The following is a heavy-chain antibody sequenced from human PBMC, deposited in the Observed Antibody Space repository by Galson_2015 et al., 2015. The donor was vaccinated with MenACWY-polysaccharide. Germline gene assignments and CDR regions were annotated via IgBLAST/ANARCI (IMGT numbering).Heavy chain of an antibody. CDR3: ARDGTGTVVGALDI. Sequence: SLRLSCAASGFTFSSNWMHWVRQAPGKGLVWVSLIKSDGSSTSYADSVKGRFTISRDNAKNTLHLQMNSLRVEDTALYYCARDGTGTVVGALDIWGQGTMVTVSS. V-gene: IGHV3-74*01. CDR2: IKSDGSST. CDR1: GFTFSSNW. D-gene: IGHD1/OR15-1a*01. J-gene: IGHJ3*02.